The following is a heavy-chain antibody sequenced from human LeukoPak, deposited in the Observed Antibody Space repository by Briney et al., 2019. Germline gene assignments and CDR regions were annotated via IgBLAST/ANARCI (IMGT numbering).Heavy chain of an antibody. CDR1: GFTFSSYW. Sequence: PGGSLRLSCAASGFTFSSYWMHWVRQAPGKGLVWVSRINSDGSSTSYADSVKGRFTISRDNAKNTLYLQMNSLRAEDTALYYCASLGYSKGYYYGMDVWGQGPRSPSP. CDR2: INSDGSST. V-gene: IGHV3-74*01. J-gene: IGHJ6*02. D-gene: IGHD4-11*01. CDR3: ASLGYSKGYYYGMDV.